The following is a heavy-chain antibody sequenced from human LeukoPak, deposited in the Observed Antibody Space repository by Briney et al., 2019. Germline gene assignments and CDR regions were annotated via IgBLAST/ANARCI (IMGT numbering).Heavy chain of an antibody. CDR2: ISGSSRHK. D-gene: IGHD6-13*01. Sequence: AGGSLRLSCAASGFTFSSYTMNWVRQAPGKGLEWVSSISGSSRHKYYADSVKGRFTISRGNAKNSLYLQMNSLRAEDTVVYYCARTANFAAGYYIDYWGQGTLVTVSS. CDR1: GFTFSSYT. V-gene: IGHV3-21*01. J-gene: IGHJ4*02. CDR3: ARTANFAAGYYIDY.